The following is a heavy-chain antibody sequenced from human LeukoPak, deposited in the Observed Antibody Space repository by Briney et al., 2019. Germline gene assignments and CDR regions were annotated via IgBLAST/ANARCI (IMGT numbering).Heavy chain of an antibody. CDR3: TRGGIIILGVATVVDY. Sequence: ASVKVSCKASGYTFTSYDINWVRQTTGEGLEWMGWMNPGSGNTGYAQKFQGRVTMTRNTSISTVYMEVSGLRSEDTAVYYCTRGGIIILGVATVVDYWGQGTLVTVSS. J-gene: IGHJ4*02. CDR2: MNPGSGNT. D-gene: IGHD3/OR15-3a*01. CDR1: GYTFTSYD. V-gene: IGHV1-8*01.